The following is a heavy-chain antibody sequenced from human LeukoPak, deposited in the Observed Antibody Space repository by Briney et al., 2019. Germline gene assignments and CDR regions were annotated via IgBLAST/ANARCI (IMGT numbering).Heavy chain of an antibody. D-gene: IGHD5-24*01. CDR1: GFTFSTYW. J-gene: IGHJ4*02. Sequence: GGSLRLSCAASGFTFSTYWMHWVRQSPGKGLVWVSRINTDGSTTSYADSVKGRFTISRDNAKNTLYLQMNSLTAEDTAVYYCAREDGDAYNFFDYWGQGTLVTASS. CDR2: INTDGSTT. CDR3: AREDGDAYNFFDY. V-gene: IGHV3-74*01.